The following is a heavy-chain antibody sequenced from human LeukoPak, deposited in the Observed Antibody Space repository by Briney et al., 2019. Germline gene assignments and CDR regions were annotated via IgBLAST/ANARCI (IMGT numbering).Heavy chain of an antibody. CDR1: GGSISSSTYY. CDR3: ARVSSTPIRLTMIPDY. V-gene: IGHV4-39*07. CDR2: IYYSGST. Sequence: PSETLSLTCTVSGGSISSSTYYWGWIRQPPGKGLEWIGTIYYSGSTYYNPSLKSRVTISVDTSKNQFSLKLNSVTAADTAVYYCARVSSTPIRLTMIPDYWGQGTLVTVSS. J-gene: IGHJ4*02. D-gene: IGHD3-22*01.